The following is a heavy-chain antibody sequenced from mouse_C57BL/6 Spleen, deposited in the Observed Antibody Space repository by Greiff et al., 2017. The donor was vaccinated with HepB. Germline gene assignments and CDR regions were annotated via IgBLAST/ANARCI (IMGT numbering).Heavy chain of an antibody. V-gene: IGHV1-55*01. CDR3: AREVTTFAMDY. CDR2: IYPGSGST. CDR1: GYTFTSYW. J-gene: IGHJ4*01. D-gene: IGHD2-2*01. Sequence: VQLQQSGAELVKPGASVKMSCKASGYTFTSYWITWVKQRPGQGLEWIGDIYPGSGSTNYNEKFKSKATLTVDTSSSTAYMQLSSLTSEDSAVYYCAREVTTFAMDYWGQGTSVTVSS.